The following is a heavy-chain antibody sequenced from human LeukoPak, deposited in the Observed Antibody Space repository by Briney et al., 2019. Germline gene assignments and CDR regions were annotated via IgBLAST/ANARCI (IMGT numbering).Heavy chain of an antibody. J-gene: IGHJ4*02. CDR3: ARGFGYYYERLPGY. V-gene: IGHV4-39*07. D-gene: IGHD3-22*01. CDR2: IYYSGST. Sequence: SETLSLTCTVSGGSISSSSYYWGWIRQPPGKGLEWIGSIYYSGSTYYNPSLKSRVTISVDTSKNQFSLKLSSVTAADTAVYYCARGFGYYYERLPGYWGQGTLVTVSS. CDR1: GGSISSSSYY.